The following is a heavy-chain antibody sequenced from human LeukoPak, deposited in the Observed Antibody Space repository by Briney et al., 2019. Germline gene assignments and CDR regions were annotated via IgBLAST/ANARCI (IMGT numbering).Heavy chain of an antibody. V-gene: IGHV4-30-4*01. CDR3: AAPVDYGSGSYLS. CDR1: GGSISSGDYY. J-gene: IGHJ5*02. D-gene: IGHD3-10*01. Sequence: PSETLSLTCTVSGGSISSGDYYWSWIRQPPGKGLEWIGYIYYSGSTYYNPSLKSRVTISVGTSKNQFSLKLSSVTAADTAVYYCAAPVDYGSGSYLSWGQGTLVTVSS. CDR2: IYYSGST.